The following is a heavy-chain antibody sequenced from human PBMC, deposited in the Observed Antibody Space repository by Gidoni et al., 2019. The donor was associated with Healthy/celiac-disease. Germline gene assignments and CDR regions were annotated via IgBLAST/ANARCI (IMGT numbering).Heavy chain of an antibody. Sequence: QVQLQESGPGLVKPSETLSLPCTVSGGSISSYYWSWIRQPPGKGLEWIGYIYYSGSTNYNPSLKSRVTISVDTSKNQFSLKLSSVTAADTAVYYCARQSSIAARPFDYWGQGTLVTVSS. D-gene: IGHD6-6*01. V-gene: IGHV4-59*08. J-gene: IGHJ4*02. CDR3: ARQSSIAARPFDY. CDR2: IYYSGST. CDR1: GGSISSYY.